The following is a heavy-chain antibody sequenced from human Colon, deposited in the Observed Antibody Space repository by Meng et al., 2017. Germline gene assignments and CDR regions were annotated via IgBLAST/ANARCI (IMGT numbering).Heavy chain of an antibody. CDR3: TRGGVAGSFDY. J-gene: IGHJ4*02. Sequence: GGSLRLSCAVSGFTLSSYWMSWVRQAPGNGLEWVAHIKQDGSGEYYVDSVKGRFASSRDNAKDSLSLQMTSLRAEDTAVYYCTRGGVAGSFDYWGQGTLVTVSS. CDR2: IKQDGSGE. V-gene: IGHV3-7*01. D-gene: IGHD6-19*01. CDR1: GFTLSSYW.